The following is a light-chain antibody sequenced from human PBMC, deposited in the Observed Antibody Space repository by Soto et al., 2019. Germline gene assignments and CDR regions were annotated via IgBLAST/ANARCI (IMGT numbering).Light chain of an antibody. J-gene: IGLJ3*02. CDR3: QSYDSSLSAWV. CDR1: SSNIGAGYD. CDR2: GDN. V-gene: IGLV1-40*01. Sequence: QSVLTQPPSVSGAPGQRVTISCTGSSSNIGAGYDVHWYQQLPGTAPKLLIYGDNNRPSGVPDRFSGSKSGTSASLAITGLQAEDEADYYCQSYDSSLSAWVFGGGTKLTLL.